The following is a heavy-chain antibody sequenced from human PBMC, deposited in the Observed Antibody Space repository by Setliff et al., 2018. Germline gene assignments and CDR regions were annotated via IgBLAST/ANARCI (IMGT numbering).Heavy chain of an antibody. CDR2: INWDGRSK. V-gene: IGHV3-20*04. J-gene: IGHJ4*02. CDR3: AKGSCSGGSCYFKAQEFDY. Sequence: GGSLRLSCAASGFTFDKHGMNWVRQAPGKGLEWVSTINWDGRSKGYADSVKGRFTISRDNARNSLYLQMDSLRAEDTAVYYCAKGSCSGGSCYFKAQEFDYWGQGTLVTVSS. D-gene: IGHD2-15*01. CDR1: GFTFDKHG.